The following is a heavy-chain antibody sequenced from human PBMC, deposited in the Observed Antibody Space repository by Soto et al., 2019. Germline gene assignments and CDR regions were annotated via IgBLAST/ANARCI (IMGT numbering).Heavy chain of an antibody. J-gene: IGHJ6*02. D-gene: IGHD3-22*01. CDR1: GFTFRNYG. Sequence: GGSLRLSCAASGFTFRNYGMHWVRQAPGQGLAWVATIWYDGSNIYYAESVKGRFIISRDNSKNALDLQMNGLRSDDTSVYYCARGFRAYPTPWGVVNYHDEGLDVWGQGTTVTVSS. CDR2: IWYDGSNI. V-gene: IGHV3-33*01. CDR3: ARGFRAYPTPWGVVNYHDEGLDV.